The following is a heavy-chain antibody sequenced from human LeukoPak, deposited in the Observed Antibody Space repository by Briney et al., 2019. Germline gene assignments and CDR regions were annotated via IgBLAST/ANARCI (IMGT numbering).Heavy chain of an antibody. D-gene: IGHD3-22*01. CDR2: MNPDSGNT. J-gene: IGHJ4*02. CDR3: ARGFSVYDTSGYDY. V-gene: IGHV1-8*03. Sequence: PGASVKVSCKASGYTFPTYDINWVRQATGQGLEWMGWMNPDSGNTGYAQKFQGRVTITTNASISTAYMELSSLRSEDTAVYYCARGFSVYDTSGYDYWGPGTLVTVSS. CDR1: GYTFPTYD.